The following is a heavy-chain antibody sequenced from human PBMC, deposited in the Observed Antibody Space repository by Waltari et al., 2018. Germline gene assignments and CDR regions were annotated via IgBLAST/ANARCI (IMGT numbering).Heavy chain of an antibody. D-gene: IGHD6-13*01. CDR2: IYYSGST. Sequence: QLQLQESGPGLVKPSETLSLTCTVSGGSISSSRYYWGWIRQPPGKGLEWIGSIYYSGSTYYNPSLKSRVTISVDTSKNQFSLKLSSVTAADTAVYYCAAFVSSWADSCDYWGQGTLVTVSS. J-gene: IGHJ4*02. V-gene: IGHV4-39*01. CDR3: AAFVSSWADSCDY. CDR1: GGSISSSRYY.